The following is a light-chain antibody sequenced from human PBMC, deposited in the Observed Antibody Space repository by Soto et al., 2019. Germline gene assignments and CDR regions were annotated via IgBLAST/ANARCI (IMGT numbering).Light chain of an antibody. CDR1: QSVSSSY. CDR3: QHFGSSPLT. Sequence: EIVLTQSPGTLSFSPGERATLSCRASQSVSSSYLAWYQQKPGQAPRLLIYGASSRATGIPDRFSGSGSGTDFILTISRLEPEDFAVYYCQHFGSSPLTFGGGTKVEIK. V-gene: IGKV3-20*01. J-gene: IGKJ4*01. CDR2: GAS.